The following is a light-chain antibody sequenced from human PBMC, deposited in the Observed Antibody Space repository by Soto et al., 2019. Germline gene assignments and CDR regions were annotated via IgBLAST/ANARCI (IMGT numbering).Light chain of an antibody. CDR1: SSDVGSYNL. Sequence: QSVLTQPASVSGSPGQSITISCTGTSSDVGSYNLVSWYQQHPGKAPKLMIYEGSKRPSGVSNRFSGSKSGNTASLTISGLQAEDEADYYCCSYAGSSTPRIGGGTKVTVL. J-gene: IGLJ2*01. CDR3: CSYAGSSTPR. CDR2: EGS. V-gene: IGLV2-23*01.